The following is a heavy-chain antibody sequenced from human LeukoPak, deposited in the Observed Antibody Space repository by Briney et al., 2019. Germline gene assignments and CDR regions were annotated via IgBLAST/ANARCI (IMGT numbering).Heavy chain of an antibody. CDR1: GGSISSGGYY. Sequence: KPSQTLSLTCTVSGGSISSGGYYWSWIRQHPGKGLEWIGYIYYSGSTYYNPSLKSRVTISVDTSKNQFSLKLSSVTAADTAVYYCARDMAYYYDSSGYYGSWFDPWGQGTLVTVSS. J-gene: IGHJ5*02. V-gene: IGHV4-31*03. D-gene: IGHD3-22*01. CDR2: IYYSGST. CDR3: ARDMAYYYDSSGYYGSWFDP.